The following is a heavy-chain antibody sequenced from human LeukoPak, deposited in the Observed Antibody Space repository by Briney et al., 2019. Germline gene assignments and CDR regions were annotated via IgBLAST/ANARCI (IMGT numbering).Heavy chain of an antibody. J-gene: IGHJ4*02. D-gene: IGHD6-13*01. Sequence: PSETLSLTCDVSGYSISSGYYWSWIRQPAGKGLEWIGRIYTSGSTNYNPSLKSRVTISVDTSKNQFSLKLSSVTAADTAVYYCARGSSSFVYWGQGTLVTVSS. CDR2: IYTSGST. CDR1: GYSISSGYY. CDR3: ARGSSSFVY. V-gene: IGHV4-61*02.